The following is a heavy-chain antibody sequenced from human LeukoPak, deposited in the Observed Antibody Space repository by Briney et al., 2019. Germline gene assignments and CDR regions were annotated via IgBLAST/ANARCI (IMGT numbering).Heavy chain of an antibody. CDR1: GGSISGSFYY. CDR3: ARGEMATIYFDY. CDR2: IYYSGST. D-gene: IGHD5-24*01. Sequence: SETLSLTCTVSGGSISGSFYYWGWIRQPPGKGLEWIGSIYYSGSTNYNPSLKSRVTISVDTSKNQFSLKLSSVTAADTAVYYCARGEMATIYFDYWGQGTLVTVSS. V-gene: IGHV4-39*07. J-gene: IGHJ4*02.